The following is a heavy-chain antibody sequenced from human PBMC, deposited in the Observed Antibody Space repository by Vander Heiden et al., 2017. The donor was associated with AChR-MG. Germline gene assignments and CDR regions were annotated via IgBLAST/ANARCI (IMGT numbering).Heavy chain of an antibody. J-gene: IGHJ4*02. CDR1: GVSFSGYY. CDR3: ELTEGYFDY. Sequence: QVQLQQWGAGLLKPSETLSLTCAVYGVSFSGYYLTWIRQPPGKGLEWIGESKHSGSTNYNPSLKSRVTISVDTSKNQFSLKLSAVTAADTAVYYCELTEGYFDYWGQGTLVTVSS. D-gene: IGHD3-16*01. V-gene: IGHV4-34*01. CDR2: SKHSGST.